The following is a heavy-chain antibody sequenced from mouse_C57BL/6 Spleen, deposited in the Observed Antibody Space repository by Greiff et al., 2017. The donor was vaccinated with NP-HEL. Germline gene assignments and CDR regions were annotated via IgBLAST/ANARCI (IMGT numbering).Heavy chain of an antibody. CDR2: INPSTGGT. CDR1: GYSFTGYY. CDR3: AKYYDYDLYAMDY. Sequence: EVQLQQSGPELVKPGASVKISCKASGYSFTGYYMNWVKQSPEKSLEWIGEINPSTGGTTYNQKFKAKATLTVDKSSSTAYMQLKSLTSEDSAVYYCAKYYDYDLYAMDYWGQGTSVTVSS. D-gene: IGHD2-4*01. V-gene: IGHV1-42*01. J-gene: IGHJ4*01.